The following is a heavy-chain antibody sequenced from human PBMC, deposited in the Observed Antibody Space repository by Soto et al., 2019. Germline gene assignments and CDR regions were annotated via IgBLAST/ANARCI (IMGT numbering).Heavy chain of an antibody. CDR1: GYTFTSYY. J-gene: IGHJ4*02. D-gene: IGHD3-3*01. CDR3: ARAYYDFWSGYYLFGY. CDR2: INPSGGST. V-gene: IGHV1-46*01. Sequence: ASVKVSCKASGYTFTSYYMHWVRQAPGQGLEWMGIINPSGGSTSYAQKFQGRVTMTRDTSTSTVYVELSSLRSEDTAVYYCARAYYDFWSGYYLFGYWGQGILVTVSS.